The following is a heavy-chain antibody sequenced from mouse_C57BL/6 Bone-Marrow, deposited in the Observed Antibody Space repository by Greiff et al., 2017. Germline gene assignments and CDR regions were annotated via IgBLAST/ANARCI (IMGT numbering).Heavy chain of an antibody. CDR3: ARDQVSGSPYAMDY. Sequence: EVQVVESGGGLVKPGGSLKLSCAASGFTFSSYAMSWVRQTPEKRLEWVATISDGGSYTYYPDNVKGRFTISRDNAKNNLYLQMSHLKSEDTAMYYCARDQVSGSPYAMDYWGQGTSVTVSS. CDR2: ISDGGSYT. V-gene: IGHV5-4*01. D-gene: IGHD1-1*01. CDR1: GFTFSSYA. J-gene: IGHJ4*01.